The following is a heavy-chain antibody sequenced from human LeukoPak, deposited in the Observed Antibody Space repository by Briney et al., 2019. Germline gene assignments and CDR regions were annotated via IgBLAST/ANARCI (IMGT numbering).Heavy chain of an antibody. CDR3: ARATTVETYYFDY. J-gene: IGHJ4*02. V-gene: IGHV1-69*13. CDR2: IIPIFGTA. Sequence: GASVTVSCKASGGTFSSYAISWVRQAPGQGLEWMGGIIPIFGTANYAQKFQGRVTITADESTSTAYMELSSLRSEDTAVYYCARATTVETYYFDYWGQGTLVTVSS. D-gene: IGHD4-23*01. CDR1: GGTFSSYA.